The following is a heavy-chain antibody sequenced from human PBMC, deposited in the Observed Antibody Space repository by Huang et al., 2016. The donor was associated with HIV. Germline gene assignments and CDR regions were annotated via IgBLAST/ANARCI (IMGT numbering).Heavy chain of an antibody. Sequence: QMQLQQRGAGLLKPSETLSLTCGVSGGSFTGNYLTCIRQAPGKGLEWIGEVNDSGATNHNPYLNGRVTISLDKSNRELALNLRSVTAADTAVYYCARQWTILEWLLGLDVWGQGTTVIVSS. V-gene: IGHV4-34*02. CDR2: VNDSGAT. D-gene: IGHD3-3*01. CDR1: GGSFTGNY. CDR3: ARQWTILEWLLGLDV. J-gene: IGHJ6*02.